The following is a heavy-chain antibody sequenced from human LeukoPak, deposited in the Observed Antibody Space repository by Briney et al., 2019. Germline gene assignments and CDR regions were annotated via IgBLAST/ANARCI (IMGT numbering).Heavy chain of an antibody. V-gene: IGHV3-23*01. J-gene: IGHJ4*02. CDR3: AKDLSPYGDYGDY. Sequence: PGGSLRLSCAASGFTFSSYAMSWVRQAPGKWLEWVSAISGSGGSTYYADSVKGRFTISRDNSKNTLYLQMNSLRAEDTAVYNCAKDLSPYGDYGDYWGQGTLVTASS. CDR2: ISGSGGST. CDR1: GFTFSSYA. D-gene: IGHD4-17*01.